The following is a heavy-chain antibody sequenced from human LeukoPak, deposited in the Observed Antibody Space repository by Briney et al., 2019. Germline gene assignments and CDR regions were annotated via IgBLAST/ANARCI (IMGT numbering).Heavy chain of an antibody. V-gene: IGHV4-39*01. CDR3: ARSAWLRGFDY. CDR1: VGSNSSTTYY. Sequence: SETLSLTCTVSVGSNSSTTYYWGWIRQPPGKGLQWIGSIYYSGSTYYNPSLKSRVTISVDTSKNQFSLKLFPLTAADTAVYYYARSAWLRGFDYWGQGTLVTVSS. D-gene: IGHD5-18*01. CDR2: IYYSGST. J-gene: IGHJ4*02.